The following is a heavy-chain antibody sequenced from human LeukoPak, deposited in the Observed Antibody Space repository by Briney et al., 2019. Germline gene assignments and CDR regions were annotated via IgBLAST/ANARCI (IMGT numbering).Heavy chain of an antibody. CDR2: ISGSGGTK. D-gene: IGHD3-16*01. CDR3: ARDSPYTLWAVFEP. V-gene: IGHV3-23*01. CDR1: GFNFTNFA. Sequence: PGGSLRLSCATSGFNFTNFAMNWVRQAPGKGLEWVSFISGSGGTKHYADSVKGRFTISRDSSNNLVFLQTSNLRPDDTAVYFCARDSPYTLWAVFEPWGQGTLVIVSS. J-gene: IGHJ5*02.